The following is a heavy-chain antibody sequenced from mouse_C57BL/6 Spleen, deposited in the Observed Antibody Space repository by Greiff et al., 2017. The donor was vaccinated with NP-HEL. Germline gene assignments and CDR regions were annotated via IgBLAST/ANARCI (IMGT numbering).Heavy chain of an antibody. D-gene: IGHD1-1*01. CDR3: ARGNYYGSSDVYAMDY. V-gene: IGHV1-64*01. CDR2: IHPNSGST. CDR1: GYTFTSYW. J-gene: IGHJ4*01. Sequence: QVQLQQPGAELAKPGASVKLSCKASGYTFTSYWMHWVKQRPGQGLEWIGMIHPNSGSTNYNEKFKSKATLTVDKSSSTAYMQLSSLTSEDSAVYYCARGNYYGSSDVYAMDYWGQGPSVTVSS.